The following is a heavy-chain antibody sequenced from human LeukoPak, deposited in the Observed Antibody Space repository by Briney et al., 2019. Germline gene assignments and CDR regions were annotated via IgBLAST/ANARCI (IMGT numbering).Heavy chain of an antibody. D-gene: IGHD3-16*02. J-gene: IGHJ4*02. V-gene: IGHV3-48*02. CDR2: IGRSGSAI. CDR3: ARAYDYVWGSYRSAPFDY. Sequence: GGSLRLSCAASGFTLSNYTMSWVRQAPGKGLEWVSYIGRSGSAIYYADSVKGRFTISRDNAKNSLYLQMNSLRDEDTAVYYCARAYDYVWGSYRSAPFDYWGQGTLVTVSS. CDR1: GFTLSNYT.